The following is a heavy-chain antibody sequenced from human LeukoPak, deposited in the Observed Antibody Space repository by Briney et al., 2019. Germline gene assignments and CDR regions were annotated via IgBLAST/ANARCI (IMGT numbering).Heavy chain of an antibody. V-gene: IGHV5-10-1*01. Sequence: GESLKISCKGSGYSFTSYWISWVRQMPGEGLEWMGRIDPSDSYTNYSPSFQGHVTISADKSISTAYLQWSSLKASDTAMYYCARHKYDILTGYYFDYWGQGTQVTVSS. CDR3: ARHKYDILTGYYFDY. CDR2: IDPSDSYT. D-gene: IGHD3-9*01. CDR1: GYSFTSYW. J-gene: IGHJ4*02.